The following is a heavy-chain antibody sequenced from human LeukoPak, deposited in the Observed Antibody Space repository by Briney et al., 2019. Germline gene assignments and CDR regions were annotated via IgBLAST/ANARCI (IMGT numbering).Heavy chain of an antibody. J-gene: IGHJ4*02. CDR1: GFTFSSYS. D-gene: IGHD4-23*01. CDR3: ARGKNGNPPGFDY. CDR2: ISSSSSYI. Sequence: PGGSLRLSCAASGFTFSSYSMNWVRQAPGKGLEWVSSISSSSSYIYYADSVKGRFTISRDNAKNSLYLQVNSLRAEDTAVYYCARGKNGNPPGFDYWGQGTLVTVSS. V-gene: IGHV3-21*01.